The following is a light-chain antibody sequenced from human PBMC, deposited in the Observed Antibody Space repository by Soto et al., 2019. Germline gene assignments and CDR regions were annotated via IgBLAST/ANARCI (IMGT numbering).Light chain of an antibody. CDR1: QYINTR. CDR3: HQRQSWPRT. V-gene: IGKV3-11*01. Sequence: TQSISNLRSCPGEGESVSLGASQYINTRLAWYQHRPGQAPRLLIYQTSIRAAGITARFSASGSRTAFTLAIRVVQPEDFAPYYCHQRQSWPRTLGQGTKVDIK. J-gene: IGKJ1*01. CDR2: QTS.